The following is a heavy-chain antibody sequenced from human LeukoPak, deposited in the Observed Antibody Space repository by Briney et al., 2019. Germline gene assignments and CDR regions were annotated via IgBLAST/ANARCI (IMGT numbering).Heavy chain of an antibody. Sequence: ASVKVSCKASGYTFTSYAMNWVRQAPGQGLEWMGWINTNTGNPTYVQGITGRFVFSLDTSVSTAYLQISSLKAEDTAVYYCARIAVAPRSWFDPWGQGTLVTVSS. J-gene: IGHJ5*02. V-gene: IGHV7-4-1*02. D-gene: IGHD6-19*01. CDR1: GYTFTSYA. CDR3: ARIAVAPRSWFDP. CDR2: INTNTGNP.